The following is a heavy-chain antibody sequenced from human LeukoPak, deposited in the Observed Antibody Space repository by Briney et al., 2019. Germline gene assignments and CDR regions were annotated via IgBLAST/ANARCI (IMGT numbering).Heavy chain of an antibody. D-gene: IGHD3-22*01. CDR3: ASYYDSPAHAFDI. J-gene: IGHJ3*02. CDR2: IVVGSGNT. CDR1: GFTFTSSA. Sequence: SVKVSCKASGFTFTSSAMQWVRQARGQRLEWIGWIVVGSGNTNYAQKFQGRVTITADESTSTAYMELSSLRSEDTAVYYCASYYDSPAHAFDIWGQGTMVTVSS. V-gene: IGHV1-58*02.